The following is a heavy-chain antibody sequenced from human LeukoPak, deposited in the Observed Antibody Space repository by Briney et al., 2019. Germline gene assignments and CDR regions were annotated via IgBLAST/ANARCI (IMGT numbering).Heavy chain of an antibody. Sequence: SETLSLTCTVSGGSISSYYWSWIRQPPGKGLEWIGYIYYSGSTNYNPSLKSRVTISVDTSKNQFSLKLSSVTAADTAVYYCARQRCSGGSCYDYYGMDVWGQGTTVTVSS. CDR2: IYYSGST. V-gene: IGHV4-59*08. D-gene: IGHD2-15*01. J-gene: IGHJ6*02. CDR3: ARQRCSGGSCYDYYGMDV. CDR1: GGSISSYY.